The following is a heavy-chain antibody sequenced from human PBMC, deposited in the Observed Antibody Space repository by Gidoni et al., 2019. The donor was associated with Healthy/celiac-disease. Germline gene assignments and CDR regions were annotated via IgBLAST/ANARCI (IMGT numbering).Heavy chain of an antibody. CDR2: IYHSGST. V-gene: IGHV4-4*02. CDR3: ARGSGSYYVFDY. J-gene: IGHJ4*02. D-gene: IGHD1-26*01. CDR1: GGSTSSSNW. Sequence: QVQLQESGPGLANPAGTLPLTCAVSGGSTSSSNWWSWVRQPPGKGLEWLGEIYHSGSTNYSPSLKSLVTISVDKSKNQFSLKLSSGTAADTAVYYCARGSGSYYVFDYWGQGTLVTVSS.